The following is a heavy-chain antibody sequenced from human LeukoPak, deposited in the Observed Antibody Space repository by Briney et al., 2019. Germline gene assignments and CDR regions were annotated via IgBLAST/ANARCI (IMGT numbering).Heavy chain of an antibody. J-gene: IGHJ4*02. CDR1: GGSFSGYY. Sequence: SETLSLTCAVYGGSFSGYYWSWIRQPPGEGLEWIGEINHSGSTNYNPSLKSRVTISVDTSKNQFSLKLSSVTAADTAVYYCARGRPHLPTHFDYWGQGTLVTVSS. V-gene: IGHV4-34*01. CDR2: INHSGST. D-gene: IGHD5/OR15-5a*01. CDR3: ARGRPHLPTHFDY.